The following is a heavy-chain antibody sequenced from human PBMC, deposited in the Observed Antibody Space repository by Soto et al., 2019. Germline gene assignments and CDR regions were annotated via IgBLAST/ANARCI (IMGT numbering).Heavy chain of an antibody. CDR1: GDSITNNKW. CDR2: MPHSGTV. CDR3: ASHDKTTLGSQYLDP. V-gene: IGHV4-4*02. D-gene: IGHD1-1*01. Sequence: QVQLQASGPGLVKPSWTLSLTCSVSGDSITNNKWCRWVRQPPGEGLEWVGEMPHSGTVDYTASLKTRPTISVDESRSQASLQLTSVTAADTALYFCASHDKTTLGSQYLDPWGQGTLVTVSS. J-gene: IGHJ5*02.